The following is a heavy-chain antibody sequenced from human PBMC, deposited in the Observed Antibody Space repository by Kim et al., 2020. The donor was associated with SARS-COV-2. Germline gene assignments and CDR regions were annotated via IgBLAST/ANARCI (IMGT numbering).Heavy chain of an antibody. CDR3: ARDGRFLEWGGGDY. V-gene: IGHV1-69*13. CDR2: IIPIFGTA. Sequence: SVKVSCKASGGTFSSYAISWVRQAPGQGLEWMGGIIPIFGTANYAQKFQGRVTITADESTSTAYMELSSLRSEDTAVYYCARDGRFLEWGGGDYWGQGTLVTVSS. CDR1: GGTFSSYA. D-gene: IGHD3-3*01. J-gene: IGHJ4*02.